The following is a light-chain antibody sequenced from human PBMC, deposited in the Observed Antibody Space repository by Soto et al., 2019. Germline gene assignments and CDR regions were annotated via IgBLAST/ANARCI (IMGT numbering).Light chain of an antibody. CDR2: EGS. J-gene: IGLJ2*01. Sequence: QSALTQPASVSGSPGQSITISCTGTSSDVGNYNLVSWYQQHPGKAPKLMIYEGSKRPSGVSNRFSGSKSGNTASLTISGLQAEDEAEYYCCSYAGSSTVVFGGGTQLTVL. CDR3: CSYAGSSTVV. CDR1: SSDVGNYNL. V-gene: IGLV2-23*01.